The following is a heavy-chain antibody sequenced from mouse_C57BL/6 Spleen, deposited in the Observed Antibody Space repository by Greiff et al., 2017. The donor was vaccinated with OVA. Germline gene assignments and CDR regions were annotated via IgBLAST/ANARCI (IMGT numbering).Heavy chain of an antibody. J-gene: IGHJ2*01. CDR3: ARYSNFFDY. Sequence: QVQLQQSGAELVRPGTSVKVSCKASGYAFTNYLIEWVKQRPGQGLEWIGVINPGSGGTNYNEKFKGKATLTADKSSSTAYMQLSSLTSEDSAVYVCARYSNFFDYWGQGTTLTVSS. D-gene: IGHD2-5*01. V-gene: IGHV1-54*01. CDR1: GYAFTNYL. CDR2: INPGSGGT.